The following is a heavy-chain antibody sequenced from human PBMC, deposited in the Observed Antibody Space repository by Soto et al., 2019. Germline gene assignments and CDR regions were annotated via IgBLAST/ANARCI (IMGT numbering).Heavy chain of an antibody. CDR3: ARGQEGVVATH. CDR1: GGSLSGYY. J-gene: IGHJ4*01. D-gene: IGHD5-12*01. Sequence: QVQLQQWGAGLLKPSETLSLKCAVTGGSLSGYYWSWIRQPPGKGLEWIGEVKDGGHTNYSPSLRCRVTISSDTSNNKFSLRLNSVTAADTGVYYCARGQEGVVATHWDHGSLVTVSS. CDR2: VKDGGHT. V-gene: IGHV4-34*01.